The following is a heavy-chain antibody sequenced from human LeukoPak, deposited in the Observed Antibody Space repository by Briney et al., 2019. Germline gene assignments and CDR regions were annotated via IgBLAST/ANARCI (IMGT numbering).Heavy chain of an antibody. CDR1: GGSFSGYY. Sequence: SETLSLTCAVYGGSFSGYYWSWIRQPPGKGLEWIGEINHSGSTNYNPSLKSRVTISVDTSKTQVSLKVRSVTAADTAVYYCARGWDTGYGYYGMDVWGQGTTVTVSS. J-gene: IGHJ6*02. D-gene: IGHD5-18*01. CDR2: INHSGST. V-gene: IGHV4-34*01. CDR3: ARGWDTGYGYYGMDV.